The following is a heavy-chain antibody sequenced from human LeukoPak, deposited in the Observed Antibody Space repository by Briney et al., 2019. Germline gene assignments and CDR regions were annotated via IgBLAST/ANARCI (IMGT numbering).Heavy chain of an antibody. CDR1: EFPFSIYW. V-gene: IGHV3-7*01. Sequence: PGRSLRLSCAASEFPFSIYWMNWVRQAPGKVLEWVARLYQDGSEKKYVDSVKDRFTISSDNARNSVYLQMNSLRAEDTAVYYCASAHLREFYYYDLDVWGKGTLVTVSS. CDR3: ASAHLREFYYYDLDV. CDR2: LYQDGSEK. J-gene: IGHJ6*03.